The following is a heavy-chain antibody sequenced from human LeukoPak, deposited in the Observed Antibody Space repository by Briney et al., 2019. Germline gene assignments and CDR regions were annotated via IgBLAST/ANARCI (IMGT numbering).Heavy chain of an antibody. J-gene: IGHJ4*02. CDR1: GFTFSNYG. CDR3: AKDGSGSYLDY. V-gene: IGHV3-33*06. CDR2: IWYDGSNK. Sequence: GGSLRLSCAASGFTFSNYGMHWVRQAPGKGLEWVAVIWYDGSNKYYADSVKGRFTISRDNSKNTLYLQMNSLGAEDTAVYYCAKDGSGSYLDYWGQGTLVTVSS. D-gene: IGHD3-10*01.